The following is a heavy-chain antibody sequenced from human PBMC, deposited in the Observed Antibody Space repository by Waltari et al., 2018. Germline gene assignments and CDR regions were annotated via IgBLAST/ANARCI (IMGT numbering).Heavy chain of an antibody. CDR3: ARHPFIAVAGIYYYYYMDV. CDR2: INHSGST. D-gene: IGHD6-19*01. Sequence: QVQLQQWGAGLLKPSETLSLTCAVYGGSFSGYYWSWIRQPPGKGLEWIGEINHSGSTTYTPSLKSRETISVDTSKNQFSLKLSSVTAADTAVYYCARHPFIAVAGIYYYYYMDVWGKGTTVTVSS. J-gene: IGHJ6*03. CDR1: GGSFSGYY. V-gene: IGHV4-34*01.